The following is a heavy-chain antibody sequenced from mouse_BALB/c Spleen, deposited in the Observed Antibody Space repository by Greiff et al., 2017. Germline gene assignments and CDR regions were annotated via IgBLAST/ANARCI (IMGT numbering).Heavy chain of an antibody. CDR3: ARGGYYLYAMDY. D-gene: IGHD2-3*01. V-gene: IGHV1-4*02. J-gene: IGHJ4*01. CDR1: GYTFTSYT. Sequence: QVQLQQSAAELARPGASVKMSCKASGYTFTSYTMHWVKQRPGQGLEWIGYINPSSGYTEYNQKFKDKTTLTADKSSSTAYMQLSSLTSEDSAVYYCARGGYYLYAMDYWGQGTSVTVSS. CDR2: INPSSGYT.